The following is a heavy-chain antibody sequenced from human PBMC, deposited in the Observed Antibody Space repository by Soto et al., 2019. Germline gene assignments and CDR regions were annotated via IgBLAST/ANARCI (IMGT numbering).Heavy chain of an antibody. CDR1: EGTFNSYA. Sequence: QAQVVQSGAEVRKPGSSVKLSCKASEGTFNSYAIAWVRQAPGQGLEWMGGIIPYYNTLNYAQKFQDSVTITADDSTNTVYMELSSLRSDDTAGYFCASGASRWYPYCFDSWAQGTLVTVSS. D-gene: IGHD6-13*01. CDR3: ASGASRWYPYCFDS. V-gene: IGHV1-69*01. CDR2: IIPYYNTL. J-gene: IGHJ4*02.